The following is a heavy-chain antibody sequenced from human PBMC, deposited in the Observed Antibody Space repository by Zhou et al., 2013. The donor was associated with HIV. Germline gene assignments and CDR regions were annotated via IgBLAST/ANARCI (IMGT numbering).Heavy chain of an antibody. CDR1: GYTFTSYY. V-gene: IGHV1-46*03. J-gene: IGHJ4*02. CDR3: ARDSAGTYYDFWSDYLYYFDY. Sequence: QVQLVQSGAEVKKPGASVKVSCKASGYTFTSYYMHWVRQAPGQGLEWMGIINPSGGSTSYAQKFQGRVTMTRDTSTNTVYMELSSLRSEDTAVYYCARDSAGTYYDFWSDYLYYFDYWGQGTLVTVSS. D-gene: IGHD3-3*01. CDR2: INPSGGST.